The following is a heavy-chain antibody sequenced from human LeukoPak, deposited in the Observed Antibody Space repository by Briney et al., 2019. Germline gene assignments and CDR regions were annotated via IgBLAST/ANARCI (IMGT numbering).Heavy chain of an antibody. CDR2: INPNSGGT. D-gene: IGHD3-22*01. V-gene: IGHV1-2*02. Sequence: ASVKVSCKASGYTFTGYYTHWVRQAPGQGLEWMGWINPNSGGTNYAQKFQGRVTMTRDTSISTAYMELSRLRSDDTAVYYCARAGYYYDSSGDDYFDYWGQGTLVTVSS. CDR1: GYTFTGYY. J-gene: IGHJ4*02. CDR3: ARAGYYYDSSGDDYFDY.